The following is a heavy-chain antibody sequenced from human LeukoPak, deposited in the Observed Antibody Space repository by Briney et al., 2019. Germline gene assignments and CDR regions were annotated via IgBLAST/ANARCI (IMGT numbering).Heavy chain of an antibody. J-gene: IGHJ6*02. D-gene: IGHD2-2*01. CDR3: AKDHDIVVVPAAPRGYYYGMDV. CDR1: GYTFTSYG. Sequence: ASVKVSCKASGYTFTSYGISWVRQAPGQGLEWMGWISAYNGNTNYAQKLQGRVTMTTDTSTSTAYMELRSLRSDDTAVYYCAKDHDIVVVPAAPRGYYYGMDVWGQGTTVTVSS. V-gene: IGHV1-18*01. CDR2: ISAYNGNT.